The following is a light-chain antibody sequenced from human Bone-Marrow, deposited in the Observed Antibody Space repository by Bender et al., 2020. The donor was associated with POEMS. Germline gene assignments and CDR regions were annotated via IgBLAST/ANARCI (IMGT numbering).Light chain of an antibody. J-gene: IGLJ3*02. Sequence: QSALTQPRSVSGSPGQSVTMSCAGTNNDVGNFDYVSWYRHDPGKAPTLIIYDVNKRPSGVPDRLSGSKSGNTASLTISGLQVEDAADYYCSTWDDRLNAWLFGGGTKLTVL. CDR1: NNDVGNFDY. CDR3: STWDDRLNAWL. V-gene: IGLV2-11*01. CDR2: DVN.